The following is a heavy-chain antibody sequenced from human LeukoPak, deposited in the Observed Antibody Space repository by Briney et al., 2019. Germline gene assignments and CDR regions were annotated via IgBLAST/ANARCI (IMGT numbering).Heavy chain of an antibody. V-gene: IGHV3-33*01. J-gene: IGHJ4*02. CDR2: IWYDGSNK. Sequence: GESLKISCAASGFTFSSYGMHWVRQAPGKGLEWVAFIWYDGSNKYYADSVKGRFTISRDNSKNTLYLQMNSLRAEDTAVYYCARGVMYYDSSGYLFDYWGQGILVTVSS. D-gene: IGHD3-22*01. CDR1: GFTFSSYG. CDR3: ARGVMYYDSSGYLFDY.